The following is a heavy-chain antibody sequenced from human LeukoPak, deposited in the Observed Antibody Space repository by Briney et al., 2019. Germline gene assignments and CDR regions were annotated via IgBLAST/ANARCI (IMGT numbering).Heavy chain of an antibody. J-gene: IGHJ3*02. D-gene: IGHD6-13*01. CDR3: AKVLISSWYVHDAFDI. CDR2: ISGSGGST. V-gene: IGHV3-23*01. Sequence: KSGGSLRLSCAASGFTFSSYAMSWVRQAPGKGLEWVSAISGSGGSTYYADSVKGRFTISRDNSKNTLYPQMNSLRAEDTAVYYCAKVLISSWYVHDAFDIWGQGTMVTVSS. CDR1: GFTFSSYA.